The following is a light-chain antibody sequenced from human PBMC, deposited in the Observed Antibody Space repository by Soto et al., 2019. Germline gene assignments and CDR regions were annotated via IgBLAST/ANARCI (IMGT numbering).Light chain of an antibody. J-gene: IGKJ2*01. CDR2: GAS. Sequence: EIVLTQSPGTLSLSPGERATLSCRASQSVSSSNLAWYCQKPGQAPSLLIYGASNSATGIPDRFSGSGSGTDVTLTISRVEPEDLAVYYCQQYGGSTMFTFGQGTKLEI. V-gene: IGKV3-20*01. CDR1: QSVSSSN. CDR3: QQYGGSTMFT.